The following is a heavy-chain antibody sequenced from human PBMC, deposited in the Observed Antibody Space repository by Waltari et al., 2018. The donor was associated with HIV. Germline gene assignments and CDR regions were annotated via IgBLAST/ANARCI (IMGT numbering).Heavy chain of an antibody. CDR3: ARGLRNYYDSSGYPTDAFDI. CDR1: GGSISSGRYY. D-gene: IGHD3-22*01. J-gene: IGHJ3*02. Sequence: QVQLQESGPGLVKPSQTLSLTCTVSGGSISSGRYYWSWIRQPAGKGLEWIGRIYTSGSTNYNPSLKSRVTISVDTSKNQFSLKLSSVTAADTAVYYCARGLRNYYDSSGYPTDAFDIWGQGTMVTVSS. V-gene: IGHV4-61*02. CDR2: IYTSGST.